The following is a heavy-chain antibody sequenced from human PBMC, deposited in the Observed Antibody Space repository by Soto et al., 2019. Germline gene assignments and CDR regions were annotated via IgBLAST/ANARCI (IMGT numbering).Heavy chain of an antibody. J-gene: IGHJ4*02. Sequence: QVQLVQSGAEVKKPGASVKVSCEASGYTFTSYDINWVRQATGQGLERMGWMNSNSGNTGCAQKFQGRVTMTRNTSISTSYMELSSLRSEDTAVDYCARSTNDYGDRNWGQGALVTVSS. D-gene: IGHD4-17*01. CDR1: GYTFTSYD. CDR2: MNSNSGNT. CDR3: ARSTNDYGDRN. V-gene: IGHV1-8*01.